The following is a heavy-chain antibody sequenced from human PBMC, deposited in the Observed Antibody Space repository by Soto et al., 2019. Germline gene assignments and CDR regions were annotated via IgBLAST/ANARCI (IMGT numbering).Heavy chain of an antibody. V-gene: IGHV1-46*02. D-gene: IGHD3-10*01. J-gene: IGHJ3*02. Sequence: GASVKVSCEARRYSFNSYYMYWVRQDPGQGLEWKGIINTSGGSTSYAQKLQGRVTMTRDTSTITVYMELSSLRSEDTAVYFCSRPMVRGAQVILGLLGIWGQGTMVTVSS. CDR3: SRPMVRGAQVILGLLGI. CDR2: INTSGGST. CDR1: RYSFNSYY.